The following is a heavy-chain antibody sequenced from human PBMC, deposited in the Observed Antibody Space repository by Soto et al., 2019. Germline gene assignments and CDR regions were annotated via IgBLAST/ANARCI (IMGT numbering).Heavy chain of an antibody. CDR1: GGSISGYY. J-gene: IGHJ6*03. CDR3: ARVLGGYCATDSSPRDV. CDR2: MYKTGST. Sequence: SETLSLTCTVSGGSISGYYWSWIRQPPGKGLEWIGYMYKTGSTVYNPSFKSRVTISVDTSKNQFSLKLNSVTAADTAVYYCARVLGGYCATDSSPRDVGGKGTRVTV. V-gene: IGHV4-59*01. D-gene: IGHD2-8*01.